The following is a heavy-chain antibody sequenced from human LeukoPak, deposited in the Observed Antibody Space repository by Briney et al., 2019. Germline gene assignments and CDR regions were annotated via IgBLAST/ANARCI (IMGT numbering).Heavy chain of an antibody. Sequence: PSETLSLTCTVSGDSVSGHYWSWIRQTPGKGLEWIGYVSYSGGTNYNPSLKRRVSISLDTSKNQFSLKLSSPAAADPAVYYCARAPMAITTSAFPDAFDLWGQGTMVTVSS. J-gene: IGHJ3*01. D-gene: IGHD5-12*01. CDR2: VSYSGGT. CDR1: GDSVSGHY. CDR3: ARAPMAITTSAFPDAFDL. V-gene: IGHV4-59*02.